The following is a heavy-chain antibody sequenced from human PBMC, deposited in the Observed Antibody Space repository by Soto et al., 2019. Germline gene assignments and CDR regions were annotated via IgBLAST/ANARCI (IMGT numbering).Heavy chain of an antibody. CDR2: INAGNGNT. V-gene: IGHV1-3*01. J-gene: IGHJ4*02. Sequence: ASVKVSCKASGYTFTSYAMHWVRQAPGQRLEWMGWINAGNGNTKYSQKFQGRVTITRDTSASTAYMELSSLRSEDTAVYYCARDLVVDSSSWYGIAVAGAGRDFDYWGQGTLVTVSS. CDR3: ARDLVVDSSSWYGIAVAGAGRDFDY. CDR1: GYTFTSYA. D-gene: IGHD6-13*01.